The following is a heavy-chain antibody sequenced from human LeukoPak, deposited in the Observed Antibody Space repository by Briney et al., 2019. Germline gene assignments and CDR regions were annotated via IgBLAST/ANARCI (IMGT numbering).Heavy chain of an antibody. J-gene: IGHJ4*02. V-gene: IGHV5-51*01. CDR1: GYRFTSYW. D-gene: IGHD2-2*01. CDR2: IYPGDSDT. CDR3: ARLGPCSSTSCYALFFDY. Sequence: GESLKISCKGSGYRFTSYWIGWVRQMPGKGLEWMGIIYPGDSDTRYSPSFQGQVTISADKSISTAYLQWSSLKASDTAMYYCARLGPCSSTSCYALFFDYWGQGTLVTVSS.